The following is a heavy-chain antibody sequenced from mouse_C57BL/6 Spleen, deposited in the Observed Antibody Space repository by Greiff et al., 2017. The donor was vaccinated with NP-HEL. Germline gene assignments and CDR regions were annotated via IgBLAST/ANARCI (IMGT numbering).Heavy chain of an antibody. CDR3: ERVGYGSSYAMDY. V-gene: IGHV5-16*01. Sequence: EVQLMESEGGLVQPGSSMKLSCTASGFTFSDYYMAWVRQFPEKGLEWVANINYDGSSTYYLDSLKSRFIISRDNAKNILYLQMSSLKSEDTATYYCERVGYGSSYAMDYWGQGTSVTVSS. J-gene: IGHJ4*01. CDR1: GFTFSDYY. D-gene: IGHD1-1*01. CDR2: INYDGSST.